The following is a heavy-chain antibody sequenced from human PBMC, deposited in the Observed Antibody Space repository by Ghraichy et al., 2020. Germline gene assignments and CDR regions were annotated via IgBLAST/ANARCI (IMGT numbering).Heavy chain of an antibody. CDR3: AKRAAAGKYYFDY. CDR1: GFTFDDYA. D-gene: IGHD6-13*01. Sequence: SLNISCAASGFTFDDYAMHWVRQAPGKGLEWVSGISWNSGSICYADSVKGRFTISRDNAKNSLYLQMNSLRAEDTALYYCAKRAAAGKYYFDYWGQGTLVTVSS. V-gene: IGHV3-9*01. J-gene: IGHJ4*02. CDR2: ISWNSGSI.